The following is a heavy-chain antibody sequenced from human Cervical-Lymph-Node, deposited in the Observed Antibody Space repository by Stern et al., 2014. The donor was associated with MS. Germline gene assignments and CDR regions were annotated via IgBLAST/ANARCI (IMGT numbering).Heavy chain of an antibody. CDR1: GFTFTNYY. J-gene: IGHJ4*02. V-gene: IGHV1-46*01. Sequence: MQLVESGAEVKEPGASVKVSCKASGFTFTNYYVHWVRQAPGQGLEWMGIINRSDDDTGYAQRFQGRLTVTRDTSSSTVYMELTSLRYDDTAVYYCALSAFDFWGQGTLVTVSS. CDR2: INRSDDDT. CDR3: ALSAFDF. D-gene: IGHD5/OR15-5a*01.